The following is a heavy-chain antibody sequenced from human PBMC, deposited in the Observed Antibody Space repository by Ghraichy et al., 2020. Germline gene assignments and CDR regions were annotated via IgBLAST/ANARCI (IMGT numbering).Heavy chain of an antibody. J-gene: IGHJ4*02. CDR3: ARGGIYSSGWYEVRAFDY. V-gene: IGHV3-11*01. D-gene: IGHD6-19*01. CDR2: ISSSGSTI. Sequence: LSLTCAASGFTFSDYYMSWIRQAPGKGLEWVSYISSSGSTIYYADSVKGRFTISRDNAKNSLYLQMNSLRAEDTAVYYCARGGIYSSGWYEVRAFDYWGQGTLVTVSS. CDR1: GFTFSDYY.